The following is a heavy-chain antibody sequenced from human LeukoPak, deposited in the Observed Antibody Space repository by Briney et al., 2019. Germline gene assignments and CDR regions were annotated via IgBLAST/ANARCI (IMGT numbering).Heavy chain of an antibody. CDR2: ILYSGTT. J-gene: IGHJ4*02. CDR1: GDSLSTSSYF. CDR3: ARHRWTGTYNFDY. Sequence: TSETLSLTCSVSGDSLSTSSYFWGWIRQPPGKGLEWIGSILYSGTTYYKPSLKSRVTISVDTSKNQFSLELTSVTAADTAVYYCARHRWTGTYNFDYWGQGSLVTVSS. D-gene: IGHD1-1*01. V-gene: IGHV4-39*01.